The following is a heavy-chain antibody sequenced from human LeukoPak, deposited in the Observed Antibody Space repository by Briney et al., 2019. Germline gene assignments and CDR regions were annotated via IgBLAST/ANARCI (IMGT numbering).Heavy chain of an antibody. J-gene: IGHJ4*02. Sequence: PGRSLRLSCAASGFTFSSYAMHWVRQAPGKGLEWVAVISYDGSNKYYADSVKGRFTISRDNSKNTLYLQMNSLRAEDTAVYYCARYQATAVDYWGQGTLVTVSS. D-gene: IGHD1-1*01. CDR2: ISYDGSNK. V-gene: IGHV3-30*04. CDR3: ARYQATAVDY. CDR1: GFTFSSYA.